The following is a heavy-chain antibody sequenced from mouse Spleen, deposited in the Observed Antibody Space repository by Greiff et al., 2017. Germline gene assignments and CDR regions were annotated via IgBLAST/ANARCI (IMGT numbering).Heavy chain of an antibody. D-gene: IGHD1-1*02. CDR1: GYTFTSYW. CDR3: ARGGLVYYFDY. J-gene: IGHJ2*01. Sequence: VQLQQPGAELVKPGASVKLSCKASGYTFTSYWMQWVKQRPGQGLEWIGEIDPSDSYTNYNQKFKGKATLTVDTSSSTAYMQLSSLTSEDSAVYYCARGGLVYYFDYWGQGTTLTVSS. CDR2: IDPSDSYT. V-gene: IGHV1-50*01.